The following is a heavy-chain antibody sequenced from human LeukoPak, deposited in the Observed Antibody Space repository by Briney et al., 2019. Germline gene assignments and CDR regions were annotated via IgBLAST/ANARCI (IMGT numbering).Heavy chain of an antibody. CDR1: GGSISSGGYY. V-gene: IGHV4-31*03. CDR2: IYYSGST. Sequence: PSQSSSLTCTLSGGSISSGGYYWSWIRQHPGKGLEWIGYIYYSGSTYYHPSLESRATPSVDTSKNQFYLKLSSVTAADTAVYYCARAITMVRGPASYFDLWGHGTLVSVSS. CDR3: ARAITMVRGPASYFDL. J-gene: IGHJ2*01. D-gene: IGHD3-10*01.